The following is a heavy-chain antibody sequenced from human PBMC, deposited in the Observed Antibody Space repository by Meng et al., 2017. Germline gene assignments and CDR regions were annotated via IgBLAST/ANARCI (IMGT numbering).Heavy chain of an antibody. V-gene: IGHV3-15*01. CDR3: ATGAAAADH. Sequence: EGGLCRRGGSLGVSGAAHGFRVTYAWMSWVRQAPGKGLEWVGRINSNSDGGTTDYAAPVKGRFTISRDDSKNTLYLQMNSLITEDTAVYFCATGAAAADHWGQGTLVTVSS. CDR1: GFRVTYAW. D-gene: IGHD6-13*01. CDR2: INSNSDGGTT. J-gene: IGHJ4*02.